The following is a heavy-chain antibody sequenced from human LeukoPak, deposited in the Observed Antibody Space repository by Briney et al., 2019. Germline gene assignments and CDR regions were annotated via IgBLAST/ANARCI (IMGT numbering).Heavy chain of an antibody. J-gene: IGHJ5*02. CDR1: GDIVSSSSVT. CDR2: TYYRSTWYN. Sequence: SQTLSLTCAIFGDIVSSSSVTWNWIRQSPSRGLEWLGRTYYRSTWYNDYAVSVRGRITVNPDTSKNQFSLHLNSVTPEDTAVYYCARRLTQYDCFDPWGQGILVTVSS. V-gene: IGHV6-1*01. CDR3: ARRLTQYDCFDP. D-gene: IGHD2-2*01.